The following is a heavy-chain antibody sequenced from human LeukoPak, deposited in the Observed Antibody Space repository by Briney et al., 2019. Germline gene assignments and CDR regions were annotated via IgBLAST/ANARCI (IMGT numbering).Heavy chain of an antibody. D-gene: IGHD3-22*01. Sequence: PGGSLRLSCAASGFTFSTYGMHWVRQAPGKGLEWVAVISSDGSNKYYVDSVKGRFTISRDNSKNTLYLQMNSLRAEDTAVYYCARDSYDSSGYSSGFDYWGQGTLVTVSS. CDR3: ARDSYDSSGYSSGFDY. J-gene: IGHJ4*02. V-gene: IGHV3-30*03. CDR2: ISSDGSNK. CDR1: GFTFSTYG.